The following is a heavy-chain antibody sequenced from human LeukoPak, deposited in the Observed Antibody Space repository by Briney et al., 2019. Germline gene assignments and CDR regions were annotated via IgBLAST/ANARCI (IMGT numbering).Heavy chain of an antibody. CDR1: GFTFSSYE. Sequence: GGSLRLSCAASGFTFSSYEMNWVRQAPGKGLEWVSSITSSSSYIYYSDSVKGRFTISRDNAKNSMYLQMNSLRAEDTAVYYCARCGGGNPRWFDPWGQGTLVTVSS. D-gene: IGHD4-23*01. V-gene: IGHV3-21*01. CDR3: ARCGGGNPRWFDP. J-gene: IGHJ5*02. CDR2: ITSSSSYI.